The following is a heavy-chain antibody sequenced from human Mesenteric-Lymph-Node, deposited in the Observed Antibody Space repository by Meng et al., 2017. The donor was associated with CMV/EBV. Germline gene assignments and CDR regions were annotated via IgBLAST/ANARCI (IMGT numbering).Heavy chain of an antibody. D-gene: IGHD1-26*01. CDR2: IYSGGSST. Sequence: GGSLRLSCAASGFTFSSYAMGWVRQAPGKGLEWVSLIYSGGSSTYYADSVKGRFTISRDNSKNTLYLQMNSLRAEDTAVYYCAKKGVGWGLPNWGQGTLVTVS. J-gene: IGHJ4*02. CDR3: AKKGVGWGLPN. V-gene: IGHV3-23*03. CDR1: GFTFSSYA.